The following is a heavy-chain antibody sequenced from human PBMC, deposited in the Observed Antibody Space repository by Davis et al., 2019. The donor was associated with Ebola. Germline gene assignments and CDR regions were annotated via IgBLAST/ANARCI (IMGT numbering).Heavy chain of an antibody. CDR3: ARGVGAKDWFDP. V-gene: IGHV1-2*02. CDR1: GYTFTSYF. J-gene: IGHJ5*02. CDR2: INPHSGGT. Sequence: ASVKVSCKASGYTFTSYFIHWVRQAPGQGLEWMGWINPHSGGTNYAQKFQGRVTMTWDTSISTAYMEVRRLRSDDTAVYYCARGVGAKDWFDPWGQGTLVTVSS. D-gene: IGHD1-26*01.